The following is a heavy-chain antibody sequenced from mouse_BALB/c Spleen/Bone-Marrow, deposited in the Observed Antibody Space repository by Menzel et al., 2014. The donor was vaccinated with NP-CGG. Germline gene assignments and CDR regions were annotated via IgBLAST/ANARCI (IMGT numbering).Heavy chain of an antibody. CDR2: IYPGDGDT. CDR1: GYSFSNYW. J-gene: IGHJ4*01. D-gene: IGHD1-1*01. V-gene: IGHV1-80*01. Sequence: VQLQQSGAELVRPGSSVKISCKSSGYSFSNYWMNWMKQRPGQGLEWIGQIYPGDGDTNYNGKFKGKATLTADKSSSTAYMQLSSLTSEDSAVYFCASRGDYSYAMDDWGQGASVPVPS. CDR3: ASRGDYSYAMDD.